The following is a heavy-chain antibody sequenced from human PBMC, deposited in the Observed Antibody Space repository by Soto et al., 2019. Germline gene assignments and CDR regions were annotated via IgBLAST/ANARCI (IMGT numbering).Heavy chain of an antibody. J-gene: IGHJ4*02. CDR2: IYYSGST. CDR1: GGSISSYY. Sequence: PSETLSLTCTVSGGSISSYYCSWIRQPPGKGLEWIGYIYYSGSTNYNPSLKSRVTISVDTSKNQFSLKLNSMTAADTAVYYCARHNYGSGSTYFDYWGQGTLVTVSS. D-gene: IGHD3-10*01. V-gene: IGHV4-59*08. CDR3: ARHNYGSGSTYFDY.